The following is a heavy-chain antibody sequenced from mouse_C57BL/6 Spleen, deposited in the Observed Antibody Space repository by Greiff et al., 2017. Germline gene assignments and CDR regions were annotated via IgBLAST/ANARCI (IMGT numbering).Heavy chain of an antibody. Sequence: QVQLKQSGPELVKPGASVKISCKASGYSFTSYYIHWVKQRPGQGLEWIGWIYPGSGNTKYNEKFKGKATLTADTSSSTAYMQLSSLTSEDSAVYYCAREQSLYYYAMDYWGQGTSVTVSS. CDR1: GYSFTSYY. CDR3: AREQSLYYYAMDY. CDR2: IYPGSGNT. D-gene: IGHD6-5*01. V-gene: IGHV1-66*01. J-gene: IGHJ4*01.